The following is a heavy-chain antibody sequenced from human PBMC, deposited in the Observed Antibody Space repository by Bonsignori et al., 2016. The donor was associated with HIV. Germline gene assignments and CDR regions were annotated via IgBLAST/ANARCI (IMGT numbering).Heavy chain of an antibody. CDR3: TTGPEHQPYYDFWSGYPADDYYYYYYMDV. CDR2: IKSKTDGGTT. D-gene: IGHD3-3*01. Sequence: VRQMPGKGLEWVGRIKSKTDGGTTDYAAPVKGRFTISRDDSKNTLYLQMNSLKTEDTAVYYCTTGPEHQPYYDFWSGYPADDYYYYYYMDVWGKGTTVTVSS. J-gene: IGHJ6*03. V-gene: IGHV3-15*01.